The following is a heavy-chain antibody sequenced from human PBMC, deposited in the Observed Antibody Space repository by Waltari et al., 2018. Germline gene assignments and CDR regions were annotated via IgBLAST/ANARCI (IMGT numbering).Heavy chain of an antibody. Sequence: QVQLVESGGGVVQPGRSLRLSCAASGFTFSSYGMHWVRQAPGKGLEWVAVISYDGSNKYYADSVKGRFTISRDNSKNTLYLQMNSLRAEDTAVYYCAKPSYDYIWGSYRHLVGAFDIWGQGTMVTVSS. CDR3: AKPSYDYIWGSYRHLVGAFDI. D-gene: IGHD3-16*02. V-gene: IGHV3-30*18. J-gene: IGHJ3*02. CDR2: ISYDGSNK. CDR1: GFTFSSYG.